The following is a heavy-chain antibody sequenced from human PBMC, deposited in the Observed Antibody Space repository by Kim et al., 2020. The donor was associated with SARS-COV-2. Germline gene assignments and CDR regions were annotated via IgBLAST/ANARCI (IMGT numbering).Heavy chain of an antibody. D-gene: IGHD5-12*01. J-gene: IGHJ4*02. V-gene: IGHV3-23*01. Sequence: YADSVKGRFTISRDKSKNALYLQMNSLGAADTAVYYCAKSSISGYDFPYWGQGTLVTVSS. CDR3: AKSSISGYDFPY.